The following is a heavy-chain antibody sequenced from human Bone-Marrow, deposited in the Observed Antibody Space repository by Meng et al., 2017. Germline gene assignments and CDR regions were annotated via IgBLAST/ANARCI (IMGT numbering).Heavy chain of an antibody. J-gene: IGHJ4*02. Sequence: VQPGQSGGEVKKPGASVKVSCKPSGYNFPDYYIHWVRRAPGQGLEWMGRINPKSGDTHYAQKFQARVTMTGDTSISTAYMELSGLRSDDTAMYYCARDEDISAAGKLFGNYWGQRTLVTVSS. CDR3: ARDEDISAAGKLFGNY. V-gene: IGHV1-2*06. CDR2: INPKSGDT. D-gene: IGHD6-25*01. CDR1: GYNFPDYY.